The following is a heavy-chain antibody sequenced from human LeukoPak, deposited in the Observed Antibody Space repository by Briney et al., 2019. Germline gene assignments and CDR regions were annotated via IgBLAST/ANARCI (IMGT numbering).Heavy chain of an antibody. CDR2: ISSSGSTI. D-gene: IGHD1-26*01. Sequence: GGSLRLSCAASGFTFSSYEMNWVRQAPGKGLEWVSYISSSGSTIYYADSVKGRFTISRDNAKNSLYLQMNSLRAEDTAVYYCASPGELLPGLVQHWGQGTLVTVSS. CDR3: ASPGELLPGLVQH. J-gene: IGHJ1*01. CDR1: GFTFSSYE. V-gene: IGHV3-48*03.